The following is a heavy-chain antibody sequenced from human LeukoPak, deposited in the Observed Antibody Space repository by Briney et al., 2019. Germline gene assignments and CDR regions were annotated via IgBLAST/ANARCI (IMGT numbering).Heavy chain of an antibody. Sequence: SETLTLTCTVSGGSISSGVYCWSWIRQRPGEGLQWIGYICSSGSAYYNASLKSRVSMSTDTSNNQFSLKLNSVTAADTAVYYCARDGGGSLHGMDVWGQGTTVTVSS. CDR1: GGSISSGVYC. CDR3: ARDGGGSLHGMDV. J-gene: IGHJ6*02. D-gene: IGHD2-15*01. V-gene: IGHV4-31*03. CDR2: ICSSGSA.